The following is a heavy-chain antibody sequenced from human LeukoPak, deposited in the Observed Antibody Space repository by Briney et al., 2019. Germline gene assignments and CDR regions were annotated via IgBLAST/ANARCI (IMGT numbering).Heavy chain of an antibody. J-gene: IGHJ5*02. V-gene: IGHV3-30*01. D-gene: IGHD3-22*01. CDR2: ISYDGGNK. CDR1: GFTFSSYA. Sequence: GGSLRLSCAASGFTFSSYALHWVRQAPGKGLEWVALISYDGGNKYYADSVKGRFTISRDNSKNTLYLQMNSLRAEATAVYYCARGSSGYYYENWFDRWGQGTLVTVSS. CDR3: ARGSSGYYYENWFDR.